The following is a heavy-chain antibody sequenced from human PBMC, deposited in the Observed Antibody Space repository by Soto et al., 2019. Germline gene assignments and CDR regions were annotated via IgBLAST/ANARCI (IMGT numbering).Heavy chain of an antibody. J-gene: IGHJ4*02. CDR3: AREASYSAYNFAHGIQLCSFDF. CDR2: IFSSGRT. CDR1: GGSISTFY. Sequence: PSETLSLTCTVSGGSISTFYWSWVRQPAGKGLEWIGRIFSSGRTSFTPSIESRVAMSVDTSKNHFSLNLSSVTAADMAVFYCAREASYSAYNFAHGIQLCSFDFWGQGALVTVSS. D-gene: IGHD5-12*01. V-gene: IGHV4-4*07.